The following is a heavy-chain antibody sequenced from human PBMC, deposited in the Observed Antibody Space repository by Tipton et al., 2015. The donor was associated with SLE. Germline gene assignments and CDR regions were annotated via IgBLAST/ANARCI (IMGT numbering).Heavy chain of an antibody. CDR1: GGSISSGGYS. Sequence: TLSLTCAVSGGSISSGGYSWSWIRQPPGKGLEWIGEINHSGSTNYNPSLKSRVTISVDTSKNQFSLKLSSVTAADTAVYYCARGRAFDYWGQGTLVTVSS. J-gene: IGHJ4*02. CDR3: ARGRAFDY. V-gene: IGHV4-30-2*01. CDR2: INHSGST.